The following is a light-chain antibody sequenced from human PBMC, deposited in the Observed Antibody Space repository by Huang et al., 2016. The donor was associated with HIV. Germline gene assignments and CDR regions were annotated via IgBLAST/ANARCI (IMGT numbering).Light chain of an antibody. CDR3: QQYYNTPFT. CDR2: WAS. CDR1: QSLLYRSNNKNY. Sequence: DIVMTQSPDSLAVSLGERAAINCKSSQSLLYRSNNKNYLAWYQQKPGQPPKLLIYWASTRESGVPDRFSGSGSGTDFTLTFSSLQAADVAVYYCQQYYNTPFTFGPGTKVDIK. J-gene: IGKJ3*01. V-gene: IGKV4-1*01.